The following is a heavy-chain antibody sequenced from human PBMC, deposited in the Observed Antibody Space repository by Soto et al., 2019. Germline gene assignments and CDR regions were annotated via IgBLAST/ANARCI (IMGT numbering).Heavy chain of an antibody. V-gene: IGHV3-23*01. CDR2: ISGSGGST. CDR3: ANDAPNFDY. J-gene: IGHJ4*02. CDR1: VFTFSSYA. Sequence: GGSLSPSCAASVFTFSSYAMSWVRQAPGKGLEWVSSISGSGGSTYYGYSVKGRFTISRDNPKNTLYLQMNILRAEDTAVYYCANDAPNFDYWGQGTRVTVSS.